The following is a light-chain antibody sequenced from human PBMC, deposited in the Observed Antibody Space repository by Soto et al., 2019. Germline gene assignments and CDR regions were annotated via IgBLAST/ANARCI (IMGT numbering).Light chain of an antibody. CDR3: SSYTSSTTLG. CDR2: EVT. CDR1: SSDIGGYKY. Sequence: QSALTQPASVSGSPGQSITMSCTGTSSDIGGYKYVSWYQQHPGRAPKVIIYEVTDRPSGVYNRFSGSKSGNTASLTISGLQAEDEADYYCSSYTSSTTLGFGGGTKVTVL. J-gene: IGLJ2*01. V-gene: IGLV2-14*01.